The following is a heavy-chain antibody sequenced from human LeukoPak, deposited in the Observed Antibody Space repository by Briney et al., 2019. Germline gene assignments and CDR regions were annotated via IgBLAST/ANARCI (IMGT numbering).Heavy chain of an antibody. Sequence: GRSLRLSCAASGFTFDDYAMHWVRQAPGKGLEWVSGISWNSGSIGYADSVKGRFTISRDNAKNSLYLQMKSLRAEDTAAYYCARDIVVVVAAGDAFDIWGRGTMVTVSS. J-gene: IGHJ3*02. CDR2: ISWNSGSI. D-gene: IGHD2-15*01. V-gene: IGHV3-9*01. CDR1: GFTFDDYA. CDR3: ARDIVVVVAAGDAFDI.